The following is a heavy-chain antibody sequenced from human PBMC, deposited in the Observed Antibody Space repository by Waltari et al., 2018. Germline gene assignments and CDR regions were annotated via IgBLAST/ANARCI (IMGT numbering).Heavy chain of an antibody. CDR2: FIYNGNT. CDR1: GGSISSTSYY. D-gene: IGHD2-15*01. CDR3: ARPGRVGGGSLMGLDY. Sequence: QLQLQESGPGLVKPSETLSLICSISGGSISSTSYYWGWIRQPPGKGLEWIGSFIYNGNTYYNPSLKSRISFFVDTSKNQFLLQLRSVTAADTAMYYCARPGRVGGGSLMGLDYWGQGTLVTVPS. J-gene: IGHJ4*02. V-gene: IGHV4-39*01.